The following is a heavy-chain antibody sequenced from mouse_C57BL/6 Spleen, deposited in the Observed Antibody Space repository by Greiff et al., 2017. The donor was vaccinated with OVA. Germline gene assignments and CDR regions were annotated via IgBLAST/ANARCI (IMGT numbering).Heavy chain of an antibody. D-gene: IGHD3-2*02. V-gene: IGHV1-64*01. J-gene: IGHJ2*01. CDR1: GYTFTSYW. CDR3: ARSGAAQASFDY. CDR2: IHPNSGST. Sequence: QVHVKQPGAELVKPGASVKLSCKASGYTFTSYWMHWVKQRPGQGLEWIGMIHPNSGSTNYNEKFKSKATLTVDKSSSTAYMQLSSLTSEDSAVYYCARSGAAQASFDYWGQGTTLTVSS.